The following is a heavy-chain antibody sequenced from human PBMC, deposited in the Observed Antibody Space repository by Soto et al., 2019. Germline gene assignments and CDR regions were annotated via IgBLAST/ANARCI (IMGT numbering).Heavy chain of an antibody. D-gene: IGHD4-17*01. V-gene: IGHV1-2*04. CDR2: INPNSGGT. CDR3: ARAYNKMTTVTIDNWFDP. CDR1: GYTFTCYY. Sequence: ASVKVSCKASGYTFTCYYMHWVRQAPGQGLEWMGWINPNSGGTNYAQKFQGWVTMTRDTSISTAYMELSRLRSDDTAVYYCARAYNKMTTVTIDNWFDPWGQGTLVTVSS. J-gene: IGHJ5*02.